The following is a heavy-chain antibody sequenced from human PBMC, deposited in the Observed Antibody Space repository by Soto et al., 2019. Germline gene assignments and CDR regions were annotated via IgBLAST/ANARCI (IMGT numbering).Heavy chain of an antibody. CDR2: IYYSGTT. Sequence: QVQLQESGPGLVKPSETLSLTCTVSGGSISSYYWSWIRQPPGKGLEWIGYIYYSGTTNYHSSFKSRVTMSVDTSKNHFSLKLSSVTAADTAVYYCARSYNTTWTSWGPWGQGTLVTVSS. D-gene: IGHD1-20*01. CDR3: ARSYNTTWTSWGP. CDR1: GGSISSYY. V-gene: IGHV4-59*01. J-gene: IGHJ5*02.